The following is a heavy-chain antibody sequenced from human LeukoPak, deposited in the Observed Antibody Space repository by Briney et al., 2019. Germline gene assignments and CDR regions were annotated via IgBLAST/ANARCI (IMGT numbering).Heavy chain of an antibody. D-gene: IGHD6-19*01. V-gene: IGHV3-23*01. J-gene: IGHJ5*02. CDR3: AKTRSGWSRPLNWFDP. CDR1: GFTFSDYA. Sequence: GGSLRLSCVASGFTFSDYAMTWVRQAPGKGLEWVSAISGSGGSTYYADSVKGRFTISRDNSKNTLYLQMNSLRAEDTAVYYCAKTRSGWSRPLNWFDPWGQGTLVTVSS. CDR2: ISGSGGST.